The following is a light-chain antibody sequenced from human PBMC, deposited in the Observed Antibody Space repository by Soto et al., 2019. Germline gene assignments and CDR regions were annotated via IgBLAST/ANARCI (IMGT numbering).Light chain of an antibody. CDR2: DAS. CDR1: HSVGTY. J-gene: IGKJ1*01. Sequence: LVLTQSPATLSLSPGERVTLSCRASHSVGTYLAWYQHKPGQAPRLLIYDASNRATGILARFSGGGSGTDFTLTISNLEPEDFAVYYCQGRTNWAWTFGQGTKVEIK. CDR3: QGRTNWAWT. V-gene: IGKV3-11*01.